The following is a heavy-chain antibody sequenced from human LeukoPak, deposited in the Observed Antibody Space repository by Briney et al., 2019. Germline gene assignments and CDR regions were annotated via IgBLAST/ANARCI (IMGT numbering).Heavy chain of an antibody. D-gene: IGHD2/OR15-2a*01. Sequence: ASVKVSCKTSGYSFTTYGTNWVRQAPGQGLEWMGWITAYNGNTNYAHKFQGRFTMTTDTDTRTVYMELRGLKSNDTAVYYCARGVSNRRADFWGQGTLVTVSS. CDR1: GYSFTTYG. J-gene: IGHJ4*02. CDR3: ARGVSNRRADF. CDR2: ITAYNGNT. V-gene: IGHV1-18*01.